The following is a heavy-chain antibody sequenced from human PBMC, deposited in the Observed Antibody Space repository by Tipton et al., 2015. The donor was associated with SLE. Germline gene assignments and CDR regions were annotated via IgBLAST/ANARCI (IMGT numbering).Heavy chain of an antibody. CDR2: IIPIFGTA. V-gene: IGHV1-69*15. D-gene: IGHD3-3*01. J-gene: IGHJ3*02. Sequence: QSGAEVKKPGSSVKVSCKASGGTFSSHVITWVRQAPGQGLDWMGRIIPIFGTANYAQKFQGRVTITADESTSTAYMELSSLRSEDTAVYYCARDSTIFGAEAFDIWGQGTMVTVSS. CDR1: GGTFSSHV. CDR3: ARDSTIFGAEAFDI.